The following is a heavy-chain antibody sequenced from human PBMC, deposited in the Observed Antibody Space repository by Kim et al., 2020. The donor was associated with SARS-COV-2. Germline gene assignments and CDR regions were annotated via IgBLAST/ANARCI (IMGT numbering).Heavy chain of an antibody. CDR3: ATGSGELAYCGGDCFGFY. D-gene: IGHD2-21*02. V-gene: IGHV1-69*13. CDR1: GGTFSSYA. J-gene: IGHJ4*02. Sequence: SVKVSCKASGGTFSSYAISWVRQAPGQGLEWMGGIIPIFGTANYAQKFQGRVTITADESTSTAYMELSSLRSEDTAVYYCATGSGELAYCGGDCFGFYWGQGTLVTVSS. CDR2: IIPIFGTA.